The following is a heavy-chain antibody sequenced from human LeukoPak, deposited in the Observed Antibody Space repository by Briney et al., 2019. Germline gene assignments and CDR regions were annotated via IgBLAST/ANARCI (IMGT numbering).Heavy chain of an antibody. J-gene: IGHJ6*03. CDR1: GGSISSYY. CDR3: ARGRYDSSGYYRSYYYMDV. V-gene: IGHV4-59*12. D-gene: IGHD3-22*01. Sequence: SETLSLTCTVSGGSISSYYWSWIRQPPGKGLEWIGYIYYSGSTNYNPSLKSRVTISVDTSKNQFSLKLSSVTAADTAVYYCARGRYDSSGYYRSYYYMDVWGKGTTVTVSS. CDR2: IYYSGST.